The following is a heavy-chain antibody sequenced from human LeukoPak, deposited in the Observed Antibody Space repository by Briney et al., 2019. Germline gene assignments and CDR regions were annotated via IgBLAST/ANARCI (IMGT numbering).Heavy chain of an antibody. V-gene: IGHV1-69*02. CDR3: ARAGSDTYGDYFDY. Sequence: GASVKVSCKASGGTFSSYTISWVRQAPGQGLEWMGRIIPILGIANYAQKFQGRVTITADKSTSTAYKELSSLRSEDTAVYYCARAGSDTYGDYFDYWGQGTLVTVSS. J-gene: IGHJ4*02. D-gene: IGHD3-10*01. CDR1: GGTFSSYT. CDR2: IIPILGIA.